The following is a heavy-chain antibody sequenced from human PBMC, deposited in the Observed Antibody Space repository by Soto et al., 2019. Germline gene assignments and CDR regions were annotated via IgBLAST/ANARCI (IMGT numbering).Heavy chain of an antibody. CDR3: ARRTSTEYYFDY. J-gene: IGHJ4*02. CDR2: IYYSGST. CDR1: GGSISSGGYY. Sequence: ASETLSLTCTVSGGSISSGGYYWSWIRQHPGKGLEWIGYIYYSGSTYYNPSLKSRVTISVDTSKNQFSLKLSSVTAADTAVYYCARRTSTEYYFDYWGQGTLVTVSS. V-gene: IGHV4-31*03.